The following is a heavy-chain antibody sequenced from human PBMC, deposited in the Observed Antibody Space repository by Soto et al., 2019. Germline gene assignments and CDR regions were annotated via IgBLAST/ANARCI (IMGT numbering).Heavy chain of an antibody. CDR2: INPNSGGT. CDR3: ARDLYYSNYVGGMDV. D-gene: IGHD4-4*01. V-gene: IGHV1-2*02. CDR1: GYTFTGYY. J-gene: IGHJ6*02. Sequence: QVQLVQSGAEVKKPGASVKVSCKASGYTFTGYYMHWVRQAPGQGLEWMGWINPNSGGTKDAQKFQGRVTMTSDPSMSTACMELSRLRSDDTAVYYCARDLYYSNYVGGMDVWGQGSTVTVSS.